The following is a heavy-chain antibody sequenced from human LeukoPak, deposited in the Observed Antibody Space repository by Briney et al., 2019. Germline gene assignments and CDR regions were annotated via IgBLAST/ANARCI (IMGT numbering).Heavy chain of an antibody. CDR3: AKLDSGSHSDY. J-gene: IGHJ4*02. CDR2: ITGSGGST. V-gene: IGHV3-23*01. CDR1: GFTFSNYG. D-gene: IGHD1-26*01. Sequence: PGGTLRLSCAASGFTFSNYGLSWVRQAPGKGLEWVSGITGSGGSTYYADSVKGRFTISRDNSKNTLYLQMNSLRAEDTAIYYCAKLDSGSHSDYWGQGTLVTVSS.